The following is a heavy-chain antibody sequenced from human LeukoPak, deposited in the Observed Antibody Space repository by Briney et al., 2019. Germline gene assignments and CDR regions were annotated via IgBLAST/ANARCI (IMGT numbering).Heavy chain of an antibody. CDR1: GFSFSTYT. CDR3: AKDTDSSGWYYFDY. V-gene: IGHV3-23*01. Sequence: GGSLRLSCATSGFSFSTYTMSWVRQAPGKGLEWISSISVDGGRTTYADSVQGRFTISRDNSENTLYLQMNSLRAEDTAVYYCAKDTDSSGWYYFDYWGQGTLVTVSS. J-gene: IGHJ4*02. D-gene: IGHD6-19*01. CDR2: ISVDGGRT.